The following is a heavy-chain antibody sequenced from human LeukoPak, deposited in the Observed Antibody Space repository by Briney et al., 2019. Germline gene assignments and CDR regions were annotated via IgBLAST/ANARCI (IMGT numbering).Heavy chain of an antibody. CDR3: ARDFLGRTNGGSNYFGMDV. V-gene: IGHV1-2*04. D-gene: IGHD2-8*01. CDR1: GYTFTDYF. Sequence: VASVKVSCKSSGYTFTDYFLHWVRQAPGQGLEWMGCINLHTGGAHYAQKFQDWVSLTRDTSIDTAFMELSSLRSDATAMYYCARDFLGRTNGGSNYFGMDVWGQGTTVTVSS. CDR2: INLHTGGA. J-gene: IGHJ6*02.